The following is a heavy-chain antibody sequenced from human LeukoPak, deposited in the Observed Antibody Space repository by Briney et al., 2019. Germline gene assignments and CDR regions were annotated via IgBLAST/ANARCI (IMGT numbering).Heavy chain of an antibody. Sequence: GGSLRLSCTASGFAFGSYAMYWVRQAPGKGLEWVSGIFGSGGSAHYADSVKGRFTISRDNSKNTVYLEMNSLGVEDTAVYFCAKTTVGYSSGRFPGWPADYWGQGTLVTVSS. V-gene: IGHV3-23*01. J-gene: IGHJ4*02. CDR2: IFGSGGSA. CDR3: AKTTVGYSSGRFPGWPADY. D-gene: IGHD2-15*01. CDR1: GFAFGSYA.